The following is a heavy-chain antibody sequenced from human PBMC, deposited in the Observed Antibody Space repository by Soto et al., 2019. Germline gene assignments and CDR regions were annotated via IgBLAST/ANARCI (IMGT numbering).Heavy chain of an antibody. CDR1: GFTFSSYA. D-gene: IGHD6-13*01. Sequence: GGSLRLSCAASGFTFSSYAMHWVRQAPGKGLEYVSAISSNGGSTYYANSVKGRFTISRDNSKNTLYLQMGSLRAEDMAVYYCARQSYSSYYFDYWGQRTLVPVSS. V-gene: IGHV3-64*01. CDR3: ARQSYSSYYFDY. J-gene: IGHJ4*02. CDR2: ISSNGGST.